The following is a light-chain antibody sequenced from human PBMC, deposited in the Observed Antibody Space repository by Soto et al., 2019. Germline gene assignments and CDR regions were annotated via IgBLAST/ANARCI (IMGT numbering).Light chain of an antibody. Sequence: QSALTQPASVSGSPGQSITISCTGTSSDVGGYNYVSWYQLHPGKAPKLIIYEVNNRPSGLSNRFSGSKSGNTASLTISGLQADDEGDYYCCSYAGSYTYVFGTGTKLTVL. J-gene: IGLJ1*01. CDR3: CSYAGSYTYV. CDR1: SSDVGGYNY. V-gene: IGLV2-14*01. CDR2: EVN.